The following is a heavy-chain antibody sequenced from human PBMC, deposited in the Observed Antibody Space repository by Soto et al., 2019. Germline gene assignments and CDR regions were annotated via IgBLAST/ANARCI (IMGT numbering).Heavy chain of an antibody. CDR3: AREYCGGDCYRPYYGMDV. CDR2: LSSSSSYI. D-gene: IGHD2-21*02. CDR1: GFTFSSYS. V-gene: IGHV3-21*01. J-gene: IGHJ6*02. Sequence: EVQLVESGGGLVKPGGSLRLSCAASGFTFSSYSMNWVRQAPGKGLAWVSSLSSSSSYIYYADSVKGRFTISRDNAKNSLYLQMNSLRAADTAVYYCAREYCGGDCYRPYYGMDVWGQGTTVTVSS.